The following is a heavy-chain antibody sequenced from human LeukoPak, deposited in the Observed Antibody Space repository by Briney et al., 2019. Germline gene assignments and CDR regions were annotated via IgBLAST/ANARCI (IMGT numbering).Heavy chain of an antibody. V-gene: IGHV3-7*01. Sequence: PGGSLRLSCAASGFTFSSYWMTWARQAPGKGLEWVANIRQDGNEQYYMDSVKGRFTISRDNAKNSLFLQMNSLRAEDTAVYYCAGAPYSGGWYLMYWGQGTLVTVSS. CDR1: GFTFSSYW. J-gene: IGHJ4*02. D-gene: IGHD6-19*01. CDR3: AGAPYSGGWYLMY. CDR2: IRQDGNEQ.